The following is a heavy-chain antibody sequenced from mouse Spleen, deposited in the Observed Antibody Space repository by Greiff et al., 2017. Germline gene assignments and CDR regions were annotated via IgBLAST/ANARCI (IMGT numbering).Heavy chain of an antibody. V-gene: IGHV1-63*02. CDR2: IYPGGGYT. CDR3: ARSWSDEYAMDY. J-gene: IGHJ4*01. CDR1: GYTFTNYW. Sequence: QVQLKESGAELVRPGTSVKISCKASGYTFTNYWLGWVKQRPGHGLEWIGDIYPGGGYTNYNEKFKGKATLTADTSSSTAYMQLSSLTSEDSAVYFCARSWSDEYAMDYWGQGTSVTVSS.